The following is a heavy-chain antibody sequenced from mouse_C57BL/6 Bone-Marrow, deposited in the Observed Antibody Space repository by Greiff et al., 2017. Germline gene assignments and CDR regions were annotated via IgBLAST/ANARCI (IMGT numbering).Heavy chain of an antibody. Sequence: VQLQQSGAELVRPGTSVKVSCKASGYAFTNYLIEWVKQRPGQGLEWIGVIYPGSGGTNYNEKFKGKATLTADKSSSTAYMQLRSLTSEYSAVXFCACSTILSSYCIAYWGQGTLVTVSA. J-gene: IGHJ3*01. CDR2: IYPGSGGT. CDR3: ACSTILSSYCIAY. CDR1: GYAFTNYL. D-gene: IGHD6-5*01. V-gene: IGHV1-54*01.